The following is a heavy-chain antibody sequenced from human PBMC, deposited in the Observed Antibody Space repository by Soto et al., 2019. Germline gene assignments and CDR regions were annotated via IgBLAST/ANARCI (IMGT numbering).Heavy chain of an antibody. Sequence: GGSLRLSCAASGFTFSSYGMHWVRQAPGKGLEWVAVIWYDGSNKYYADSVKGRFTISRDNSKNTLYLQMNSLRAEDTAVYYCARDRNSYGFRGGWDYYYYGMDVWGQGTTVTVSS. D-gene: IGHD5-18*01. V-gene: IGHV3-33*01. CDR1: GFTFSSYG. CDR3: ARDRNSYGFRGGWDYYYYGMDV. J-gene: IGHJ6*02. CDR2: IWYDGSNK.